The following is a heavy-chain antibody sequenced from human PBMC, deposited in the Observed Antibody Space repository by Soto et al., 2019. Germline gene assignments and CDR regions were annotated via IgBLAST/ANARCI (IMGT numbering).Heavy chain of an antibody. CDR3: ASAAYGDEDY. CDR1: GLAFSNSR. V-gene: IGHV1-18*01. CDR2: IRVYNGDR. Sequence: QVQLVQSGAEVKKPGASVKVSCKASGLAFSNSRISWVRQAPGQGPEWMGWIRVYNGDRNYSWKFQGRLFMTTDTSTSTAYMELRSLRSDDTAVYFCASAAYGDEDYWGQGTLVTVSS. D-gene: IGHD4-17*01. J-gene: IGHJ4*02.